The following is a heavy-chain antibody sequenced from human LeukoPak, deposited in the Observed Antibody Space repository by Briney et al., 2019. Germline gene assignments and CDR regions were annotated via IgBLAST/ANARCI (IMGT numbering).Heavy chain of an antibody. D-gene: IGHD6-19*01. V-gene: IGHV1-2*02. J-gene: IGHJ4*02. CDR2: INPNSGGT. CDR3: AREAVAGTTNFDY. CDR1: VYTFTGYY. Sequence: ASVKVSCKASVYTFTGYYMHWVRQAPGQGLEWMGWINPNSGGTNYAQKFQGRVTVTRDTSISTAYMGLSRLKSDDTAVYYCAREAVAGTTNFDYWGQGTLVTVSS.